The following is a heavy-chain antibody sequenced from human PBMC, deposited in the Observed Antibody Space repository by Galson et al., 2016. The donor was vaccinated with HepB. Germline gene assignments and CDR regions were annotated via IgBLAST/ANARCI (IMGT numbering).Heavy chain of an antibody. CDR2: IWYDGSNK. D-gene: IGHD6-13*01. V-gene: IGHV3-33*01. CDR1: GFTFSSYG. Sequence: SLRLSCAASGFTFSSYGMHWVRQAPGKGLEWVAVIWYDGSNKYYADSVKGRFTISRDNSKNTLYLQTNSLRAEDTAVYYCARESSIAAAGVLDYWGQGTLVTVSS. CDR3: ARESSIAAAGVLDY. J-gene: IGHJ4*02.